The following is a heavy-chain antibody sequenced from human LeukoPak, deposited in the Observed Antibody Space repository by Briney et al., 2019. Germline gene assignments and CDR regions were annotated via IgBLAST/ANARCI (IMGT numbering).Heavy chain of an antibody. CDR3: AISEGRSGYYLEVDY. CDR2: ISSSSDYI. Sequence: GGSLRLSCAASGFTFSSYSMNWIRQAPGKGLEWVSSISSSSDYIYYADSVKGRFTISRDNAKNSLYLQMNSLRAEDTAVYYCAISEGRSGYYLEVDYWGQGTLVTVSS. J-gene: IGHJ4*02. CDR1: GFTFSSYS. D-gene: IGHD3-22*01. V-gene: IGHV3-21*01.